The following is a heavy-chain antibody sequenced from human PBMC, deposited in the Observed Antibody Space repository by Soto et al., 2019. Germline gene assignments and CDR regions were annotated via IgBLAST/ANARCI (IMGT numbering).Heavy chain of an antibody. CDR3: AKVTMARPRVFDY. V-gene: IGHV3-30*18. CDR2: ISYDGSNK. J-gene: IGHJ4*02. Sequence: QVQLVEAGGGVVQPGRSLRLSCAASGFTFSSYVMHWVRQAPGKGLEWVAVISYDGSNKYYADSVKGRFTISRDNSKNTLYLQMNSLRAEDTAVYYCAKVTMARPRVFDYWGQGTLVTVSS. D-gene: IGHD6-6*01. CDR1: GFTFSSYV.